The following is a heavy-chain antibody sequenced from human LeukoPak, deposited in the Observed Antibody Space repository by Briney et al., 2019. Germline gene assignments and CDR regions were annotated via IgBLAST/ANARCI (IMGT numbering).Heavy chain of an antibody. D-gene: IGHD4-17*01. V-gene: IGHV3-23*01. J-gene: IGHJ6*03. CDR2: ISGGGGTT. CDR1: GFTFVNYA. CDR3: AKPYGYYYYYVDV. Sequence: GGSLRLSCTASGFTFVNYAMSWVRQAPGKGLEWVSAISGGGGTTYYADSVKGRFTISSDSSKNTLYLQMNSLRAEDTAVYYCAKPYGYYYYYVDVWGKGTTVTISS.